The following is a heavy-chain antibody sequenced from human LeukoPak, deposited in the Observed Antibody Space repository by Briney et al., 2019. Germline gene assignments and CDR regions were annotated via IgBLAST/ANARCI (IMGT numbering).Heavy chain of an antibody. CDR2: IGLASGFT. Sequence: NPGGSLRLSCAASGFTFSDYSMNWVRQAPGRGLEWLSYIGLASGFTSYADSVKGRFTISRDNAKNTLYLQMNSLRVDDTAVYYCATVFKGSSLQDYWGQGTLVTVSS. J-gene: IGHJ4*02. V-gene: IGHV3-48*04. D-gene: IGHD1-26*01. CDR3: ATVFKGSSLQDY. CDR1: GFTFSDYS.